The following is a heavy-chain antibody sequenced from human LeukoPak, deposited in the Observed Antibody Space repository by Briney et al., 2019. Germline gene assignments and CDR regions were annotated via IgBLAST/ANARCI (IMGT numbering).Heavy chain of an antibody. CDR3: AKAANVDIVATIPANLDY. CDR1: GFTFSNYA. Sequence: GGSLRLSCAASGFTFSNYAMNWVRQAPGKGLEWVSDISGSGGGTYYADSVKGRFTISRDNSKNTLYLQMNSLRAEDAAVYYCAKAANVDIVATIPANLDYWGQGTLVTVSS. J-gene: IGHJ4*02. CDR2: ISGSGGGT. D-gene: IGHD5-12*01. V-gene: IGHV3-23*01.